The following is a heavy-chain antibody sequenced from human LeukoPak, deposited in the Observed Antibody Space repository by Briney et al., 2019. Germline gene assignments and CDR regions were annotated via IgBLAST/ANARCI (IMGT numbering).Heavy chain of an antibody. J-gene: IGHJ5*02. CDR1: GGTFSSYA. Sequence: SVKVSCKASGGTFSSYAISWVRQAPGQGLEWMRGIIPIFGTANYAQKFQGRVTITADKSTSTAYMELSSLKASDTAMYYCARHGQQQLVLSPEGNWFDPWGQGTLVTVSS. V-gene: IGHV1-69*06. D-gene: IGHD6-13*01. CDR3: ARHGQQQLVLSPEGNWFDP. CDR2: IIPIFGTA.